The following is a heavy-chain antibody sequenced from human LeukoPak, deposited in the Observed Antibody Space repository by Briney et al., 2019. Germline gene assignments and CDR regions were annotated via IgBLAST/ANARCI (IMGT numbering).Heavy chain of an antibody. V-gene: IGHV4-59*12. CDR2: IYYSGST. J-gene: IGHJ3*02. CDR1: GGSISSYY. CDR3: ARGGGIGNPNAFDI. Sequence: SETLSLTCTVSGGSISSYYWSWIRQPPGKGLEWIGYIYYSGSTNYNPSLESRVTMSVDTSKNQFSLSLNSVTAADTAVYYCARGGGIGNPNAFDIWGQGAMVTVSS. D-gene: IGHD1-1*01.